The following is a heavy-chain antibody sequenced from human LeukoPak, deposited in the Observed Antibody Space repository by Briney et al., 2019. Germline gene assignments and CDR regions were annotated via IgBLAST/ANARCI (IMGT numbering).Heavy chain of an antibody. D-gene: IGHD6-13*01. CDR3: AKDRYSGLNTIDY. J-gene: IGHJ4*02. V-gene: IGHV3-30*18. CDR2: ISYDGSYK. CDR1: EFTFSTYS. Sequence: PGRSLRLSCAASEFTFSTYSMHWVRQAPGKGLEWVAVISYDGSYKFYADSVKGRFTISRDNSKSTLYLQMNSLRAEDTAVYYCAKDRYSGLNTIDYWGQGTLVTVSS.